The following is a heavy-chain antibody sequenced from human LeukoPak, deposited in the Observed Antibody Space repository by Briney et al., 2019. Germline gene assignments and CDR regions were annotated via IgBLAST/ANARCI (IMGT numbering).Heavy chain of an antibody. CDR2: ISYDGSNK. J-gene: IGHJ4*02. CDR3: AKDHCTNGECQAFDY. V-gene: IGHV3-30*18. D-gene: IGHD2-8*01. CDR1: GFTFSSYG. Sequence: GRSLTLPCAASGFTFSSYGIHWVRQAPGKGLEWVAVISYDGSNKYYADSVKGRFTISRDNSKNTLYLQMNSLRAEDTAVYYCAKDHCTNGECQAFDYWAQGNLVTVSS.